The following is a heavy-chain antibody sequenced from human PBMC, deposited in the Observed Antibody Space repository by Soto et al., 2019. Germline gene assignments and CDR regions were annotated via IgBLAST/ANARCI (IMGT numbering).Heavy chain of an antibody. V-gene: IGHV1-69*05. CDR1: GSTFNNFA. J-gene: IGHJ4*02. D-gene: IGHD1-26*01. CDR2: IVVDSNTA. CDR3: ARAIKRWEVNYYFDF. Sequence: QVVLLQSGAEVKEPGSSVRVSCQVSGSTFNNFAFSWVRQAPGHGPEWMGGIVVDSNTAEYSQRFQDRVTITTDTSTDTLYMELGSLTFEDTAVYYCARAIKRWEVNYYFDFWGQGTLVTVSS.